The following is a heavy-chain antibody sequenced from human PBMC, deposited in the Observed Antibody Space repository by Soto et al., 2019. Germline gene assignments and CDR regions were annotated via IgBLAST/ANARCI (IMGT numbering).Heavy chain of an antibody. CDR1: GYIFTSYW. CDR2: IYPGDSDT. D-gene: IGHD3-22*01. CDR3: ARRGDSSGFIDY. J-gene: IGHJ4*02. V-gene: IGHV5-51*01. Sequence: GESLKISCKVSGYIFTSYWINWVRQMPGKGLEWMEIIYPGDSDTRYNPSFQGQITISADKSINTAYLQWSSLKASDTAVYYCARRGDSSGFIDYWGQGTLVTVSS.